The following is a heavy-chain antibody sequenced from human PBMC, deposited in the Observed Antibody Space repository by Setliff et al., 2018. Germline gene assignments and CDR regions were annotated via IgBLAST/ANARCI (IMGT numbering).Heavy chain of an antibody. Sequence: ETLSLTCTVSGGSISSSNWWSWVRQAPGKGLEYVSAISSNGGSTYYANSVKGRFTISRDNSKNTLYLQMGSLRAEDMAVYYCARSRTGEYSSGWLNWFDPWGQGTLVTVSS. CDR1: GGSISSSN. D-gene: IGHD6-19*01. CDR3: ARSRTGEYSSGWLNWFDP. CDR2: ISSNGGST. J-gene: IGHJ5*02. V-gene: IGHV3-64*01.